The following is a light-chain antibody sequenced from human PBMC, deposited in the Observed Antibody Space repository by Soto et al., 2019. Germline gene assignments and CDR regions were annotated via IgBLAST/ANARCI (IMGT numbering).Light chain of an antibody. CDR1: QSISSY. CDR2: AAS. Sequence: DIQMTQSPSSLSASVGDRVTITCRASQSISSYLNWYQQKPGKAPKLLIYAASSLQSGVPSRFSGRGSGTDFTLTIRSLQPEDFATYYCQQSYSTPGITFGQGTRLEIK. CDR3: QQSYSTPGIT. J-gene: IGKJ5*01. V-gene: IGKV1-39*01.